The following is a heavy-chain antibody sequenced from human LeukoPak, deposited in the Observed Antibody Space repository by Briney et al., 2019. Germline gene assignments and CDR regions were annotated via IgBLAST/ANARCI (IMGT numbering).Heavy chain of an antibody. J-gene: IGHJ4*02. V-gene: IGHV3-30-3*01. D-gene: IGHD2-2*01. CDR2: TSYDGINN. CDR3: ARVAVACSTSWYFDN. Sequence: GRSLRLSCAASEFTLSSYNIHWVRQAPGKGLECVAVTSYDGINNYYADSVKGRFTISRDNSKNTLYLQMDSLRAEDTAVYFCARVAVACSTSWYFDNWGQGTLVTVSS. CDR1: EFTLSSYN.